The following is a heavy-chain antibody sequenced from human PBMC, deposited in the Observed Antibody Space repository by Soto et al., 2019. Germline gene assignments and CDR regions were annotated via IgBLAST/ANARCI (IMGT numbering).Heavy chain of an antibody. CDR1: GFSLTTSGVG. D-gene: IGHD3-3*01. CDR3: AHRVLRTVFGLVTTTAIYFDF. V-gene: IGHV2-5*02. CDR2: IYWDDDK. J-gene: IGHJ4*02. Sequence: QITLKESGPTVVKPTETLTLTCTFSGFSLTTSGVGVGWVRQSPGKAPEWLVLIYWDDDKRYSTSLNSRLNITKDTSKKQVVLTMANVDPADTATYYCAHRVLRTVFGLVTTTAIYFDFWGPGTPVVVSS.